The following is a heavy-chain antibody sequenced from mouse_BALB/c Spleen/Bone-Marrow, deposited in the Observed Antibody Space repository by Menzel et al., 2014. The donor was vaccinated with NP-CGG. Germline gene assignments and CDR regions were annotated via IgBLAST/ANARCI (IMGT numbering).Heavy chain of an antibody. J-gene: IGHJ4*01. Sequence: QVQLQQSGAELVRPGASVKLSCKASGCTFTSYWINWVKQRPGQGLEWIGNIYPSDSYTHYNQKFNDKATLTVDKSSSTAYMQLSSPTSEDSAVYYCTRSYRYDYAMDYWGQGTSVTVSS. CDR1: GCTFTSYW. V-gene: IGHV1-69*02. CDR3: TRSYRYDYAMDY. CDR2: IYPSDSYT. D-gene: IGHD2-14*01.